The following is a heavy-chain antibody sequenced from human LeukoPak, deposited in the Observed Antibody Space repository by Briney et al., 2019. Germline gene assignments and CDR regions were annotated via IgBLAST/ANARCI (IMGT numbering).Heavy chain of an antibody. CDR1: GGSISSYY. CDR2: IYTSGST. D-gene: IGHD5-18*01. V-gene: IGHV4-4*07. CDR3: ARDRLESSSYGPLDAFDI. Sequence: PSETLSLTCTVSGGSISSYYWSWIRQPAGKGLEWIGRIYTSGSTNYNPSLKSRVTMSVDTSKNQFSLKLSSVTAADTAVYYCARDRLESSSYGPLDAFDIWGQGTMVTVSS. J-gene: IGHJ3*02.